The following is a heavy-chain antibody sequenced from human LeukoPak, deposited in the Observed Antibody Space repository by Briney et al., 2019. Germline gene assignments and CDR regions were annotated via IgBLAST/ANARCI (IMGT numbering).Heavy chain of an antibody. CDR2: TGLNSVNT. CDR3: AKGDDIGKHPTRAYYFDT. J-gene: IGHJ4*02. Sequence: TGGSLRLSCAASGFTFSRHAMSWVRQAPGKGLEWVSTTGLNSVNTLCAESVQGRFSISRDNSKNTLDLQMDNLRVDGTAVYYCAKGDDIGKHPTRAYYFDTWGQGTLVTVSS. V-gene: IGHV3-23*01. D-gene: IGHD5-24*01. CDR1: GFTFSRHA.